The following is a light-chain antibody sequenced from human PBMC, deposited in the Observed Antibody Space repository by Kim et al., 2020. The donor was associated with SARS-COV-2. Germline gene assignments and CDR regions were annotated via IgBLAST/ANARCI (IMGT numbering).Light chain of an antibody. CDR1: TIGGKN. Sequence: VPLALGQTSGIPCGGNTIGGKNVHWYQQKPGQAPVLVIYRDNNRPSGIPERFSGSNSGRTATLTISGAQAGDEADYYCQVWDSSTIFGGGTQLTVL. V-gene: IGLV3-9*01. CDR2: RDN. CDR3: QVWDSSTI. J-gene: IGLJ7*01.